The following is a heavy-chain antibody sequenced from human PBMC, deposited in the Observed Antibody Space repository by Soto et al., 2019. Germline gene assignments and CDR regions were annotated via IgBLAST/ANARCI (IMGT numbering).Heavy chain of an antibody. V-gene: IGHV3-23*01. CDR2: ISGSGGST. CDR3: AKDLLALRYFDWFDY. Sequence: GGSLRLSCAASGFTFSSYAMSWVRQAPGKGLEWVSAISGSGGSTYYADSVKGRFTISRDNSKNTLYLQMNSLRAEDTAVYYCAKDLLALRYFDWFDYWGQGTLVTVSS. CDR1: GFTFSSYA. D-gene: IGHD3-9*01. J-gene: IGHJ4*02.